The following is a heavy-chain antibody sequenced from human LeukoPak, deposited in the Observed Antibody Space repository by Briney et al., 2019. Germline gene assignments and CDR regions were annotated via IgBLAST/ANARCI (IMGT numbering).Heavy chain of an antibody. V-gene: IGHV4-4*02. CDR3: ERDSAVAGSDAFDI. D-gene: IGHD6-19*01. J-gene: IGHJ3*02. CDR2: IYHSGST. Sequence: SETLSLTCAVSGGSISSSNWWSWVRQPPGKGLEWIGEIYHSGSTNYNPSLKSRVTISVDKSKNQFSLKLSSVTAADTAVYYCERDSAVAGSDAFDIWGQGTMVTVSS. CDR1: GGSISSSNW.